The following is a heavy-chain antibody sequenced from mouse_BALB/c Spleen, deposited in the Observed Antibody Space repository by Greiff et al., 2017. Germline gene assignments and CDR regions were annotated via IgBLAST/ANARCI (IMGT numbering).Heavy chain of an antibody. J-gene: IGHJ3*01. Sequence: VKLMESAAELARPGASVKMSCKASGYTFTSYTMHWVKQRPGQGLEWIGYINPSSGYTEYNQKFKDKTTLTADKSSSTAYMQLSSLTSEDSAVYYCARMGYGNYFAYWGQGTLVTVSA. V-gene: IGHV1-4*02. D-gene: IGHD2-10*02. CDR3: ARMGYGNYFAY. CDR2: INPSSGYT. CDR1: GYTFTSYT.